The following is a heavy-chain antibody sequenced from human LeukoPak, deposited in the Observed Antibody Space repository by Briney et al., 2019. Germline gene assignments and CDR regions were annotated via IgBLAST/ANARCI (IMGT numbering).Heavy chain of an antibody. CDR1: GGSISSSSYY. CDR3: ARDFRRYYFDY. Sequence: PSETLSLPCTVSGGSISSSSYYWGWIRQPPGKGLEWIGSIYYSGSTYYNPSHKRRVTISVDTSKNQFSLKLSSVTAADTAVYYCARDFRRYYFDYCGQGTLVTVSS. J-gene: IGHJ4*02. CDR2: IYYSGST. V-gene: IGHV4-39*07.